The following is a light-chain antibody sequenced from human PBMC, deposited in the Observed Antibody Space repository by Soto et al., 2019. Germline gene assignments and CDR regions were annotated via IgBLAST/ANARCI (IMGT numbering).Light chain of an antibody. V-gene: IGLV2-14*01. CDR2: EVT. J-gene: IGLJ1*01. Sequence: QSVLTQPASVSGSPGQSITISCTGTSCDIGSYNRVSWYQQHQGKAPKLIIYEVTDRPSGVSNRFSGSKTGNTYSLTIYGHQGEDEAAYYCSSDTSIKARACVFGTGTKLTVL. CDR3: SSDTSIKARACV. CDR1: SCDIGSYNR.